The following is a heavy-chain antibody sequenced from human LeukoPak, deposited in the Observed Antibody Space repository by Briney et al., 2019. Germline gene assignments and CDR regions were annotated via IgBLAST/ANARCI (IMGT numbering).Heavy chain of an antibody. Sequence: GGSLRLSCAASGFTFSDYYMSWIRQAPGKGLEWVSAISGSGGSTYYADSVKGRFTISRDNSKNTLYLQMNSLRAEDTAVYYCAKETTRSLGYYYYMDVWGKGTTVTVSS. CDR2: ISGSGGST. J-gene: IGHJ6*03. V-gene: IGHV3-23*01. CDR1: GFTFSDYY. CDR3: AKETTRSLGYYYYMDV. D-gene: IGHD1/OR15-1a*01.